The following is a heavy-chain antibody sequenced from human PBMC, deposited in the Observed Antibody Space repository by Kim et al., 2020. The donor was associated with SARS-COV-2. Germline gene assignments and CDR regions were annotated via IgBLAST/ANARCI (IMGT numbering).Heavy chain of an antibody. CDR3: SKDFMGVRITIFAPLSNYDYGRDA. J-gene: IGHJ6*02. Sequence: GGSLRLSCAASGFTFSSYGMHWVRQAPGKGLEWVAVISYDGSNKHYADSVKGRFTISRDNSKNTLYLQMNSLRAEDTAVYYCSKDFMGVRITIFAPLSNYDYGRDAWGQGTTVTVSS. CDR1: GFTFSSYG. V-gene: IGHV3-30*18. CDR2: ISYDGSNK. D-gene: IGHD3-3*01.